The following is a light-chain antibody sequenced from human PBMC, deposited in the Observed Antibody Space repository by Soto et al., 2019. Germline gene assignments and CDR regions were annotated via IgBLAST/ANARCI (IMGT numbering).Light chain of an antibody. CDR2: GNS. J-gene: IGLJ2*01. CDR1: SSNIGAGYD. V-gene: IGLV1-40*01. Sequence: QSVLTQPPSVSGAPGQRVTISCSGSSSNIGAGYDVHWYQQRPGTARKLLIYGNSNRPSGVPDRFSGSKSGSSVSLAITGLQAEDEADYYCQSFDNSLSGVIFGVGTKLTVL. CDR3: QSFDNSLSGVI.